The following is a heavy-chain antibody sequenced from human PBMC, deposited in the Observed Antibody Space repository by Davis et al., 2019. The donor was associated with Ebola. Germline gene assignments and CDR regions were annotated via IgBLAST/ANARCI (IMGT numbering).Heavy chain of an antibody. D-gene: IGHD3-9*01. J-gene: IGHJ4*02. CDR1: GDSVPNNIAA. CDR3: ARNTGRYFDK. V-gene: IGHV6-1*01. Sequence: SQTLSLTCAISGDSVPNNIAAWNWIRQSPSRGFEWLGRTYYRAKWFNDYPPSVKSRIIINGDTSKNQISLQLSSVTPEDTAVYYCARNTGRYFDKWGQGSLITVSS. CDR2: TYYRAKWFN.